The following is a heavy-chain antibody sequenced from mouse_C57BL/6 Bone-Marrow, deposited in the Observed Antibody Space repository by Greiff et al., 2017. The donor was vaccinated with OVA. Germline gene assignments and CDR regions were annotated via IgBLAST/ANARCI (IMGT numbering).Heavy chain of an antibody. CDR3: ARWDLGNYYGSSYPGWFAY. D-gene: IGHD1-1*01. CDR2: INPNNGGT. J-gene: IGHJ3*01. Sequence: EVQLQQSGPELVKPGASVKISCKASGYTFTDYYMNWVKQSHGKSLEWIGDINPNNGGTSYNQKFKGKATLTVDKSSSTAYMELRSLTSEDSAVYYCARWDLGNYYGSSYPGWFAYWGQGTLVTVSA. V-gene: IGHV1-26*01. CDR1: GYTFTDYY.